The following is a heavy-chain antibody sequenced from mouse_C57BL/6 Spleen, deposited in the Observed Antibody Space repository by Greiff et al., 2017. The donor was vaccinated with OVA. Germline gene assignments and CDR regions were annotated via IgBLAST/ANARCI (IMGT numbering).Heavy chain of an antibody. CDR3: ARCYGSSYDGGLDY. CDR2: IDPEDGET. J-gene: IGHJ2*01. V-gene: IGHV14-2*01. CDR1: GFNIKDYY. Sequence: VQLKQSGAELVKPGASVKLSCTASGFNIKDYYMHWVKQRTEQGLEWIGRIDPEDGETKYAPKFPGKATITADTSSNPAYRQLSSRTAEETAVYYCARCYGSSYDGGLDYWGKGTTLTVSS. D-gene: IGHD1-1*01.